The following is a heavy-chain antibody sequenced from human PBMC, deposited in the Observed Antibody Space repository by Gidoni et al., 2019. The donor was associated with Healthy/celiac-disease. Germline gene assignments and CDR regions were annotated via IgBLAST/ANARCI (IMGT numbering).Heavy chain of an antibody. Sequence: EVQLVESGGGLVQPGRSLRLSCAASGFTFDDYAMHWVRQAPGKGLEWVSGISWNSGSIGYADSVKGRFTISRDNAKNSLYLQMNSLRAEDTALYYCAKDIDSWKGIWGQGTMVTVSS. CDR3: AKDIDSWKGI. CDR2: ISWNSGSI. V-gene: IGHV3-9*01. CDR1: GFTFDDYA. D-gene: IGHD1-1*01. J-gene: IGHJ3*02.